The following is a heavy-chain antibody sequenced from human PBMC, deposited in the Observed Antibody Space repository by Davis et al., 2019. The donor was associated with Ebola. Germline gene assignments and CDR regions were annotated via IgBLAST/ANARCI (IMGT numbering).Heavy chain of an antibody. CDR3: ARDLRDPTGYSSGWQYYYYYYGMDV. V-gene: IGHV1-3*01. J-gene: IGHJ6*02. CDR2: INAGNGNT. D-gene: IGHD6-19*01. CDR1: GYTFTSYA. Sequence: AASVKISCKASGYTFTSYAMHWVRQAPGQRLEWMGWINAGNGNTKYSQKFQGRVTITRDTSASTAYMELSSLRSEDTAVYYCARDLRDPTGYSSGWQYYYYYYGMDVWGQGTTVTVSS.